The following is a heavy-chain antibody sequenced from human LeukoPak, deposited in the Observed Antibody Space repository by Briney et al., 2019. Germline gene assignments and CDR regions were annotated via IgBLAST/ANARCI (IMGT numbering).Heavy chain of an antibody. D-gene: IGHD2-21*01. V-gene: IGHV1-69*01. Sequence: GASVKVSCEASGGTFSYYAINWVRQAPGQGLEWMGGILPIFRTANYAQRFQGRVTITADESTSTAYMELSSLRSEDTAVYYCARPYCGGDCYRPAVGGFDYWGQGTLVTVSS. CDR2: ILPIFRTA. J-gene: IGHJ4*02. CDR3: ARPYCGGDCYRPAVGGFDY. CDR1: GGTFSYYA.